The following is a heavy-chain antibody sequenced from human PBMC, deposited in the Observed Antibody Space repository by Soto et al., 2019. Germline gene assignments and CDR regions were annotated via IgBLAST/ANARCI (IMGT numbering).Heavy chain of an antibody. CDR1: GASISSSYW. J-gene: IGHJ5*02. D-gene: IGHD2-15*01. Sequence: QVQLRESGPGLVKPSGTLSLTCVVSGASISSSYWWSWVRQPPGKGLEWIGEIYHSGITKYNPSLKRRVTIAVAKSNNEFSLKMNSVTAADTAVYFCATLPPRIEVVVTPIPTWGQGILVTVSS. V-gene: IGHV4-4*02. CDR3: ATLPPRIEVVVTPIPT. CDR2: IYHSGIT.